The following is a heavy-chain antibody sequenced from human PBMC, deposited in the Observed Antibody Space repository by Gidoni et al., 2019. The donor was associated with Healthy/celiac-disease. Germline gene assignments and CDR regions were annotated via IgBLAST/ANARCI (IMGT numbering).Heavy chain of an antibody. CDR3: ARALTTSIAVAQGGY. D-gene: IGHD6-19*01. CDR2: ISYDGSNK. J-gene: IGHJ4*02. Sequence: QVQLVESGGGVVQPGRSLRLSCAAPGFPFSRYAMHWVRQAPGKGLEWVAVISYDGSNKYYADSVKGRFTISRDNSKNTLYLQMNSLRAEDTAVYYCARALTTSIAVAQGGYWGQGTLVTVSS. CDR1: GFPFSRYA. V-gene: IGHV3-30-3*01.